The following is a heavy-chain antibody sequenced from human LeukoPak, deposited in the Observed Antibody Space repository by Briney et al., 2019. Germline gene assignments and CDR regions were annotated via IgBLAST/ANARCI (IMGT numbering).Heavy chain of an antibody. V-gene: IGHV4-4*07. D-gene: IGHD3-22*01. J-gene: IGHJ4*02. Sequence: SQTLSLTCTVSGGSITGYYCNWIRQPAGQGLEWLGRVYSSGVGNYNPSLTSRVTMSVDTSKNQFSLKLTSLTAADTARYYCAREEFLHEIDSSGYFVYWGQGALVTVSS. CDR3: AREEFLHEIDSSGYFVY. CDR1: GGSITGYY. CDR2: VYSSGVG.